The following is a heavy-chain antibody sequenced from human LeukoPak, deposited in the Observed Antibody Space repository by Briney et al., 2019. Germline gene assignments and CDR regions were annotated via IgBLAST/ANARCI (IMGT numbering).Heavy chain of an antibody. CDR2: IYHSGVT. CDR3: ARVADRGVIGFFDL. Sequence: SETLSLTCTVSGASIRNYNWSWIRQPPGKGLEWIGHIYHSGVTNYNPSLKSRVAISVDTSKNQFSLKLSSVTAADTALYYCARVADRGVIGFFDLWGRDTLVTVSS. CDR1: GASIRNYN. D-gene: IGHD3-16*02. V-gene: IGHV4-59*01. J-gene: IGHJ2*01.